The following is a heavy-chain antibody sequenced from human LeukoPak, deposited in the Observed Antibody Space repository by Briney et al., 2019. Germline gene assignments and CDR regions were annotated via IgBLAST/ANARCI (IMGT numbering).Heavy chain of an antibody. V-gene: IGHV4-61*02. J-gene: IGHJ4*02. CDR1: GGSISSGSYY. Sequence: SETLSLTCTVSGGSISSGSYYWSWIRQPAGKGLEWIGRIYTSGSTNYNPSLKSRVTISVDTSKNQFSLKLSSVTAADTAVYYCARANAYCGGDCYSLDYWGQGTLVTVSS. CDR2: IYTSGST. CDR3: ARANAYCGGDCYSLDY. D-gene: IGHD2-21*02.